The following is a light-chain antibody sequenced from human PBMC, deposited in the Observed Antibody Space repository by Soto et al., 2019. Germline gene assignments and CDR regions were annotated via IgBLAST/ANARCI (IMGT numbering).Light chain of an antibody. J-gene: IGKJ2*01. CDR1: HDITNY. V-gene: IGKV1-33*01. CDR3: QQYDHHPYS. CDR2: DTS. Sequence: DIQMTQSPSSLSASVGDRVTITCQASHDITNYVNWYKQKPGRPPKLVIYDTSKLQIGVPSRLSGSRSGEDFTFTIYGLQPEDIATYWCQQYDHHPYSFGQGTKVHIK.